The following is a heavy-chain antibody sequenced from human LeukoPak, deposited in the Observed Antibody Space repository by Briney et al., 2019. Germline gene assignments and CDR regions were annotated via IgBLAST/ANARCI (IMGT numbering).Heavy chain of an antibody. CDR3: ARQVRQQLAWFDP. V-gene: IGHV4-39*01. D-gene: IGHD6-13*01. J-gene: IGHJ5*02. CDR1: GGSISTNTYS. Sequence: SETLSLTCTVSGGSISTNTYSWGWIRQPPGKGLEWIASMSYSGSTYYKPSLRSRVTISVDTSKNQFSLRLSSVTAADTAVYYCARQVRQQLAWFDPWGQGTLVTVSS. CDR2: MSYSGST.